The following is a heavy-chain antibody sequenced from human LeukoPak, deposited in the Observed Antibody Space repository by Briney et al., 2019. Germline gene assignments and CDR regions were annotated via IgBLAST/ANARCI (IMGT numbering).Heavy chain of an antibody. D-gene: IGHD3-3*01. V-gene: IGHV4-59*01. CDR1: GGSISSYY. J-gene: IGHJ6*03. CDR3: ARWIFGHLYMDV. Sequence: SETLSLTCTVSGGSISSYYWSWIRQPPGKGLEWIGYIYYSGSTNYNPSLKSRVTISLDTSKNQFSLKLSSVTAADTAVYYCARWIFGHLYMDVWGKGTTVTVSS. CDR2: IYYSGST.